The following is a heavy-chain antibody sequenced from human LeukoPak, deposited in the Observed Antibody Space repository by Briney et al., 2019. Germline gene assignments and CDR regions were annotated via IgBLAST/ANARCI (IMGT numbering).Heavy chain of an antibody. CDR3: ARAGAYGGNLPVDY. CDR2: IYYRGST. D-gene: IGHD4-23*01. V-gene: IGHV4-59*01. J-gene: IGHJ4*02. CDR1: GGSISSYY. Sequence: PSETLSLTCTVSGGSISSYYWSWIRQPPGKGLEWIGYIYYRGSTNYNPSLKSRVTISVDTSKNQSSLKLSSVTAADTAVYYCARAGAYGGNLPVDYWGQGTLVTVSS.